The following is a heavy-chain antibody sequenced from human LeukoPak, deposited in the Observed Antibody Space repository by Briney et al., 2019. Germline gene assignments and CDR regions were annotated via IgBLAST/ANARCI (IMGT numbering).Heavy chain of an antibody. J-gene: IGHJ4*02. CDR2: VNPNSGGT. CDR3: ARVLGAETTFDS. D-gene: IGHD4-11*01. Sequence: ASVKVSCKASGYTFTAYYMLWVRQAPGQGLEWMWWVNPNSGGTKYAQKFQGRVNMTRDTSTATGFMELTGLKSDDTAVYFCARVLGAETTFDSWGQGTLVSVSS. CDR1: GYTFTAYY. V-gene: IGHV1-2*02.